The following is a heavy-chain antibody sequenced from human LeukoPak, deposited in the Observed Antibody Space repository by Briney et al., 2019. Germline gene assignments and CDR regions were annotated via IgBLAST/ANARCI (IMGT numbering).Heavy chain of an antibody. CDR1: GYTFTTYY. CDR3: ATSGTVGTTTGRRVLDY. Sequence: ASVKVSCKASGYTFTTYYMHWVRQAPGRGLEWMGIINPSSGSTGYAQKFQGRVTMTRDTSTSTVYMELSSLRSEDTAVYYCATSGTVGTTTGRRVLDYWGQGTLVTVSS. J-gene: IGHJ4*02. V-gene: IGHV1-46*01. CDR2: INPSSGST. D-gene: IGHD1-26*01.